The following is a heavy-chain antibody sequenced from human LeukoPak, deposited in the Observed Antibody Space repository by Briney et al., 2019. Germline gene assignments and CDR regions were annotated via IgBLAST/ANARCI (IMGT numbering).Heavy chain of an antibody. CDR1: GFSANNNY. J-gene: IGHJ4*01. Sequence: GGSLRLSCRTSGFSANNNYMSWVRQAPGRGLEWVSTIYGGGGTSYADSVKGRFTISRDQSTNTVFLQMTTLRAEDTATYFCARELRMAAGFSQFDYWGNGTLVAVSS. D-gene: IGHD6-13*01. V-gene: IGHV3-53*01. CDR2: IYGGGGT. CDR3: ARELRMAAGFSQFDY.